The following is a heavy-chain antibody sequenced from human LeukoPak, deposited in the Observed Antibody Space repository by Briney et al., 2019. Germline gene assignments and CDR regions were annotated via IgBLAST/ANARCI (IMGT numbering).Heavy chain of an antibody. V-gene: IGHV4-34*01. CDR3: ARVGLYSGSYYAFDY. Sequence: SETLSLTCAVYGGSFSGYYWSWIRQPPGKGLEWIGEINHSGSTNYNPSLKSRVTISVDTSKNQFSLKLSSVTAADTAVYYCARVGLYSGSYYAFDYWGQGTPVTVSS. CDR1: GGSFSGYY. D-gene: IGHD1-26*01. J-gene: IGHJ4*02. CDR2: INHSGST.